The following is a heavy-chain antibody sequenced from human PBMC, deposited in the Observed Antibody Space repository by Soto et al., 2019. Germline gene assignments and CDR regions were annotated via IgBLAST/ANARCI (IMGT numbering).Heavy chain of an antibody. CDR3: ARELFGRSVWFDP. D-gene: IGHD3-10*01. J-gene: IGHJ5*02. V-gene: IGHV4-61*08. Sequence: SETLSLTCAVSGGSISSGGYSWSWIRQPPGKGLEWIGYIYNSGSTNYNPSLKSRVTISVDTSKNQFSLKLSSVTAADTAVYYCARELFGRSVWFDPWGQGTLVTVSS. CDR2: IYNSGST. CDR1: GGSISSGGYS.